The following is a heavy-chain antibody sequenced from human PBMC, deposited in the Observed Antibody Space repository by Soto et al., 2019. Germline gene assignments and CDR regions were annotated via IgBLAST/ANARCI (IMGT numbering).Heavy chain of an antibody. Sequence: QLQLQESGPGLVKPSETLSLTCSVSGGSISSNSHYWVWIRQPPGKGLECIGSIYYNGDTHYNPSLRSRVTITVDTSKNLCSVKLNSGTAADTAVYYCASHQRVVVVTAARALDIWGQGTMVTVSS. J-gene: IGHJ3*02. V-gene: IGHV4-39*01. CDR1: GGSISSNSHY. CDR2: IYYNGDT. CDR3: ASHQRVVVVTAARALDI. D-gene: IGHD2-15*01.